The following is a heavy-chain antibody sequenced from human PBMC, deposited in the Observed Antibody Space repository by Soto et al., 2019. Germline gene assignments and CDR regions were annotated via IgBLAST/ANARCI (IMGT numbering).Heavy chain of an antibody. Sequence: TLSLTCTVSGGSISSYYWSWIRQPPGKGLEWIGYIYYSGSTNYNPSLKSRVTISVDTSKNQFSLKLSSVTAADTAVYYCASGVAIQLFDYWGQGTLVTVSS. D-gene: IGHD5-12*01. V-gene: IGHV4-59*01. J-gene: IGHJ4*02. CDR1: GGSISSYY. CDR2: IYYSGST. CDR3: ASGVAIQLFDY.